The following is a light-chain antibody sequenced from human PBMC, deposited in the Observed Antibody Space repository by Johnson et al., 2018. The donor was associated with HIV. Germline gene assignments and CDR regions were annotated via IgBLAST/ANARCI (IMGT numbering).Light chain of an antibody. J-gene: IGLJ1*01. CDR1: SSNIGNNY. CDR3: GTWDSSLSAGV. V-gene: IGLV1-51*02. CDR2: ENN. Sequence: QSVLKQPPSVSAAPGQKVTISCYGSSSNIGNNYVSWYQQLPGTAPKLLIYENNKRPSGIPDRFSGSKSGTSATLGITGLQTGDEADYYCGTWDSSLSAGVFGTGTTVIVL.